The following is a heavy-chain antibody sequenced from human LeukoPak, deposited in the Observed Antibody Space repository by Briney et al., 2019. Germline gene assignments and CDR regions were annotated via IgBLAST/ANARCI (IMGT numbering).Heavy chain of an antibody. J-gene: IGHJ2*01. CDR1: GGSISSYY. D-gene: IGHD3-3*01. CDR2: IYYSGST. V-gene: IGHV4-59*01. Sequence: PSETLSLTCTVSGGSISSYYWSWIRQPPGKGLEWIGYIYYSGSTNYNPSLKSRVTISVDTSKNQFSLKLSSVTAADTAAYYCARDAKFDFWSDGGYFDLWGRGTLVTVSS. CDR3: ARDAKFDFWSDGGYFDL.